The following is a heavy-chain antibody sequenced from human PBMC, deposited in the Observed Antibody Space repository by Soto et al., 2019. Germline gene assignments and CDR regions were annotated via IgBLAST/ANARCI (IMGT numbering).Heavy chain of an antibody. D-gene: IGHD5-12*01. CDR3: AGVATPDGDY. Sequence: QVQLVQSGADVKKPGSSVKVSCKASGGTFSTYSISWVRQAPGQGLEWMGRIIPFLGIANYAQNFQGRVTITADKSTRTVYMEMSSLSSDDTAVYYCAGVATPDGDYWGQGTLVTVSS. V-gene: IGHV1-69*02. J-gene: IGHJ4*02. CDR2: IIPFLGIA. CDR1: GGTFSTYS.